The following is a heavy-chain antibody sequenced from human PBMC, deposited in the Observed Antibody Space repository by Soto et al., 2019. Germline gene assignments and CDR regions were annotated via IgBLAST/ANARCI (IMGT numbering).Heavy chain of an antibody. V-gene: IGHV4-59*08. Sequence: PSETLSLTCTVSGGSISSYYWSWIRQPPGKGLEWIGYIYYSGSTNYNPSLKSRVTISVDTSKNQFSLKLSSVTAADTAVYYCGTRYGFYFDSGGQGPLVTSPQ. CDR1: GGSISSYY. D-gene: IGHD5-18*01. CDR2: IYYSGST. J-gene: IGHJ4*02. CDR3: GTRYGFYFDS.